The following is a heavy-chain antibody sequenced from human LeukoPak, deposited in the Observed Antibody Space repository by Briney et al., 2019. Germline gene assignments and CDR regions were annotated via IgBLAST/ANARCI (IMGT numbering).Heavy chain of an antibody. J-gene: IGHJ6*03. Sequence: ASVKVSCKASGYTFTSYAMNWVRQAPGQGLEWMGWINTNTGDPTYAQGFTGRFVFSLDTSVSTAYLQISSLKAEDTAVYYCARELYQLYYYYMDVWGKGTTVTVSS. CDR2: INTNTGDP. D-gene: IGHD2-2*01. V-gene: IGHV7-4-1*02. CDR3: ARELYQLYYYYMDV. CDR1: GYTFTSYA.